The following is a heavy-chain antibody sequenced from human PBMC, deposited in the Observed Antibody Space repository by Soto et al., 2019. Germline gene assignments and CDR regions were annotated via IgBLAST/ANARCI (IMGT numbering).Heavy chain of an antibody. J-gene: IGHJ4*02. CDR2: IGGSGASI. CDR3: ARGLRWGLFDY. CDR1: GFPFSAFA. D-gene: IGHD4-17*01. V-gene: IGHV3-23*01. Sequence: GGSLRLSCATSGFPFSAFAMSWVRHAPGKGLEWVSGIGGSGASIYYADSVKGRFTISRDNSKNTVYLQMNSLRAEDTAVYYCARGLRWGLFDYSGPGTLVTVSS.